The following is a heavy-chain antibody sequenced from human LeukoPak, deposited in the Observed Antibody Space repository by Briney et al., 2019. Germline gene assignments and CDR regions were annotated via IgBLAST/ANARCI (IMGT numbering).Heavy chain of an antibody. CDR2: ITSGSSYI. CDR3: ARDLSGVTGYTYGRGIDY. D-gene: IGHD5-18*01. J-gene: IGHJ4*02. Sequence: GSLRLSCAASGFTFSSYNMNWVRQAPGQGLEWVSSITSGSSYIYYADSVKGRSTISRDNAKSSLYLQMNSLRAEDTAVYYCARDLSGVTGYTYGRGIDYWGQGTLVTVSS. V-gene: IGHV3-21*01. CDR1: GFTFSSYN.